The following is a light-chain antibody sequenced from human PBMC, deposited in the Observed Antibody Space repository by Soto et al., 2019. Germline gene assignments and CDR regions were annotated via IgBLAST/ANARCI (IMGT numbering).Light chain of an antibody. CDR1: QSISSW. Sequence: DIQMTQSPSTLSASVGDRVTITCRASQSISSWLAWYQQKPGKAPKLLIYDPSSLESGVPSRFSGSGSGTEFTLTISSLQPDDFATYYCQQYRTFGPGTKVDIK. V-gene: IGKV1-5*01. CDR2: DPS. J-gene: IGKJ3*01. CDR3: QQYRT.